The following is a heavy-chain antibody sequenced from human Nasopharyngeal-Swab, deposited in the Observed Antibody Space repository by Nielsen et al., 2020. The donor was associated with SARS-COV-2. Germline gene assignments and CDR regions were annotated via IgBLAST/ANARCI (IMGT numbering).Heavy chain of an antibody. CDR1: GGSFSSSPYY. CDR2: IYYSGTT. Sequence: SETLSLTCTVSGGSFSSSPYYWGWIRQPPGTGLEWIGSIYYSGTTYYNPSLKSRVTISVDTSKNQFSLRLSSVTAADTAVYYCARGRRGSGIDYYYMDVWGKGTTVTVSS. V-gene: IGHV4-39*07. CDR3: ARGRRGSGIDYYYMDV. J-gene: IGHJ6*03. D-gene: IGHD3-10*01.